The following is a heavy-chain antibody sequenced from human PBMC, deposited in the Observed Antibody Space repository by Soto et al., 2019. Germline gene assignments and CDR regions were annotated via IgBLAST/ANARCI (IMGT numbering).Heavy chain of an antibody. CDR2: IKEDGSEK. CDR3: VGGRGYNAFDY. D-gene: IGHD5-18*01. V-gene: IGHV3-7*01. J-gene: IGHJ4*02. Sequence: PGGSLRLSCAASGFTFSTSWMNWVRQAPGKGLEWVAGIKEDGSEKYYVDSVKGRFTISKDNAENSLELHMNRLRVEDTAVYYCVGGRGYNAFDYWGRGTLVTVSS. CDR1: GFTFSTSW.